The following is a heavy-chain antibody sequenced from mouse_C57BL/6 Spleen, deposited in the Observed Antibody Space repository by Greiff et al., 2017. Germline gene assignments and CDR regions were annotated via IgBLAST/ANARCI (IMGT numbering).Heavy chain of an antibody. CDR2: IRNKANGYTT. CDR3: ARGGQGFAY. J-gene: IGHJ3*01. Sequence: EVKVEESGGGLVQPGGSLSLSCAASGFTFTDYYMSWVRQPPGKALEWLGFIRNKANGYTTEYSESVKGRFTISRDNSQSILYLQMNALGAEDSASYYCARGGQGFAYWGQGTLVTVSA. D-gene: IGHD3-3*01. CDR1: GFTFTDYY. V-gene: IGHV7-3*01.